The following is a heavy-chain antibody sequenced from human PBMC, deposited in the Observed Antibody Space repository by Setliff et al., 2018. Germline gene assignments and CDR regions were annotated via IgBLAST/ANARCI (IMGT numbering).Heavy chain of an antibody. D-gene: IGHD1-26*01. Sequence: SETLSLTCTVSGGSFSSSNYYWGWIRQPPGKGLEWIGYIYSSGSTYYNPSLKSRVSISVDTSKNQLSLKVSSVTAADTAVYYCARSFSRREKFLLDYWGQGALVTVSS. CDR2: IYSSGST. V-gene: IGHV4-39*07. CDR3: ARSFSRREKFLLDY. CDR1: GGSFSSSNYY. J-gene: IGHJ4*02.